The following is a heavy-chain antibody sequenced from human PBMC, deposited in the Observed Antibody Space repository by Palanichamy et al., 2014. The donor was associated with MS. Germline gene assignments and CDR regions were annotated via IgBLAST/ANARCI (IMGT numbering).Heavy chain of an antibody. CDR3: ARQNYYDSGSYLDI. Sequence: QVQLQESGPGLVKPSETLSLTCTVSGGSISSHYWSWIRQPPGKGLEWIGHIYYSGGTDYNPSLKSRVTISIDTSKTQFALKLSSVTAADTAVYYCARQNYYDSGSYLDIWGQGTMVTVSS. J-gene: IGHJ3*02. CDR1: GGSISSHY. CDR2: IYYSGGT. D-gene: IGHD3-10*01. V-gene: IGHV4-59*08.